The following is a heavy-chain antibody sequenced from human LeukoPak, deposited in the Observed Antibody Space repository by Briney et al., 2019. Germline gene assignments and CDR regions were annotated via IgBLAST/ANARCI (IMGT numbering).Heavy chain of an antibody. D-gene: IGHD1-26*01. CDR3: ARGGGSYYPFDY. CDR2: IIPIFGTA. CDR1: GGTFSSCA. V-gene: IGHV1-69*13. J-gene: IGHJ4*02. Sequence: SVKVSCKASGGTFSSCAISWVRQAPGQGLEWMGGIIPIFGTANYAQKFQGRVTITADESTSTAYMELSSLRSEDTAVYYCARGGGSYYPFDYWGQGTLVTVSS.